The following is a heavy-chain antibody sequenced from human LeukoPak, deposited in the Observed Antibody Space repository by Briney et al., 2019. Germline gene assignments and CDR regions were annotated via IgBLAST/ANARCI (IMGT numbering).Heavy chain of an antibody. Sequence: SETLSLTCTVSGGSISSRSYYWGWIRQPPGKGLEWIGTIYYSGSTFYNPSLKSRVTISVDTSNNQFSLELSSVTAADTAVYYCARPSIAARSWFDPWGQGTLVTVSS. CDR2: IYYSGST. CDR3: ARPSIAARSWFDP. V-gene: IGHV4-39*01. J-gene: IGHJ5*02. D-gene: IGHD6-6*01. CDR1: GGSISSRSYY.